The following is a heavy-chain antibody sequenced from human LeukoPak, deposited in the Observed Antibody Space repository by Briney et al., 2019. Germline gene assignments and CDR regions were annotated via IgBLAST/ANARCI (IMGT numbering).Heavy chain of an antibody. CDR2: FHNSRTT. J-gene: IGHJ5*02. CDR1: GGSISGYS. D-gene: IGHD3-10*01. CDR3: ARGHLGLSP. Sequence: SETLSLTCTVSGGSISGYSWTWIRQPPGQGLEWIGYFHNSRTTSYNPSLTGRVIISVDTAMDQISLRPNSVTAADTAVYYCARGHLGLSPWGQGTLVTVSS. V-gene: IGHV4-59*01.